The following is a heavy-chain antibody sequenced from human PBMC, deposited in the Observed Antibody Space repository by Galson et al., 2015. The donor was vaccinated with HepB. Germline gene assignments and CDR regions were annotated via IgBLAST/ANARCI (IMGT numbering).Heavy chain of an antibody. J-gene: IGHJ5*02. CDR2: ISAYNGKT. V-gene: IGHV1-18*01. CDR1: GYTFNTYG. CDR3: ARDHTVTTKNWFDP. D-gene: IGHD4-17*01. Sequence: SVKVSCKASGYTFNTYGISWVRQAPGQGLEWMGWISAYNGKTNYTQEVQGRVTMTTDTSTSTAYMELRSLRSDDTAVYYCARDHTVTTKNWFDPWGQGTLVTVSS.